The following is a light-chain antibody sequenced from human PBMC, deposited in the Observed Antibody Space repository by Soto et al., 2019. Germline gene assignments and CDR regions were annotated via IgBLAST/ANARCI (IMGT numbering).Light chain of an antibody. V-gene: IGKV3-11*01. J-gene: IGKJ1*01. CDR1: QYINTR. CDR3: HQRQSWPRT. CDR2: QTS. Sequence: IVLTQSPATLSSFPGDRVTLSCRASQYINTRLAWYQHRPGQAPGLLIYQTSIRAAGIPARFSASGSGTDFTLTISDVQPEDFALYYCHQRQSWPRTFGQGTKVDIK.